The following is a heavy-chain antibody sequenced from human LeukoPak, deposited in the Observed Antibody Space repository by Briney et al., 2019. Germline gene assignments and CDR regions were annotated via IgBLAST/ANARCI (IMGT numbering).Heavy chain of an antibody. Sequence: GRSLRLSCAASGFTFSSYGMHWVRQAPGKGLEWVAVISYDGSNKYYTDSVKGRFTISRDNSKNTLYLQMNSLRAEDTAVYYCARGGSDPYCSSTSCYNHYFDYWGQGTLGTVSS. V-gene: IGHV3-30*03. J-gene: IGHJ4*02. CDR1: GFTFSSYG. CDR2: ISYDGSNK. D-gene: IGHD2-2*02. CDR3: ARGGSDPYCSSTSCYNHYFDY.